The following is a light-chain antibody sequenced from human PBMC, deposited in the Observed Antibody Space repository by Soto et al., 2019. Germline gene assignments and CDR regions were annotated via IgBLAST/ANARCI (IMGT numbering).Light chain of an antibody. V-gene: IGKV3-15*01. J-gene: IGKJ1*01. CDR1: QSVSSN. CDR2: GAS. Sequence: AQGRGSLTMYQGERATLSCRASQSVSSNLAWYQQKPGQAPRPLIYGASTRATGIPARFSGSGSGTEFTLTISSLQSEDFAVYYCQQYNNWPPWTFGQGTKVDIK. CDR3: QQYNNWPPWT.